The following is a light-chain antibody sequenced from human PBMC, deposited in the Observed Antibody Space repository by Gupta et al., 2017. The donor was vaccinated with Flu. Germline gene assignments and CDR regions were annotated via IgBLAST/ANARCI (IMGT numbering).Light chain of an antibody. CDR3: LQRSSWPRFA. V-gene: IGKV3-11*01. CDR1: QNVAES. CDR2: DAS. Sequence: ERATLSCRTSQNVAESLAWYQQKLGQAPRLLIYDASKRAAGIPDRFSGSGSGTDFTLTITKIEPADFAVYYCLQRSSWPRFAFGPGTKV. J-gene: IGKJ3*01.